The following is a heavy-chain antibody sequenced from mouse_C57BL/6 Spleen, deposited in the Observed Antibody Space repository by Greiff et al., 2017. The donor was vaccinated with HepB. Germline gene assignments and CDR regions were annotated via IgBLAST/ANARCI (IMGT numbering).Heavy chain of an antibody. V-gene: IGHV2-9-1*01. CDR1: GFSLTSYA. Sequence: VQLVESGPGLVAPSQSLSITCTVSGFSLTSYAISWVRQPPGKGLEWLGVIWTGGGTNYNSALKSRLSISKDNPKSQVFLKMNSLQTDDTARYYCARNGDEDSSGYVGAMDYWGQGTSVTVSS. CDR2: IWTGGGT. D-gene: IGHD3-2*02. CDR3: ARNGDEDSSGYVGAMDY. J-gene: IGHJ4*01.